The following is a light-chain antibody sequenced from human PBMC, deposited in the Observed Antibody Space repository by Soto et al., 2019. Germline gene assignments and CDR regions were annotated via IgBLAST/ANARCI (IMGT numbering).Light chain of an antibody. CDR1: QSITSNY. Sequence: EIVLTQSPGTLSLSPGESATLSCRASQSITSNYLAWYQQKPGQAPRLLIFGASSRATGIPDRFSGSGSGTDFTLTISRLGPEDFAVYYCQQYGRSVPITFGQGTRLEIK. V-gene: IGKV3-20*01. J-gene: IGKJ5*01. CDR3: QQYGRSVPIT. CDR2: GAS.